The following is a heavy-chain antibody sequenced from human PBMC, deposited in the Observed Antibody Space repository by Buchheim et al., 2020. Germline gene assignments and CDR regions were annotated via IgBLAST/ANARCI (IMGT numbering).Heavy chain of an antibody. Sequence: QVQLQESGPGLVKPSETLSLTCTVSGGSISSYYWSWIRQPPGKGLEWIGYIYYSGSTNYNPSLKSRVTISVDTSKNQFSLKLSSVTAADTAVYYCARDALSCSSTSCYNRFDYWGQGTL. D-gene: IGHD2-2*02. CDR3: ARDALSCSSTSCYNRFDY. CDR2: IYYSGST. V-gene: IGHV4-59*01. J-gene: IGHJ4*02. CDR1: GGSISSYY.